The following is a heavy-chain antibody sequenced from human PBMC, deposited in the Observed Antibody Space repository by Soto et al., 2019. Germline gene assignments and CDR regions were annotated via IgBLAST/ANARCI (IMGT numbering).Heavy chain of an antibody. J-gene: IGHJ3*02. CDR2: ISSSSSYI. CDR1: GFTFSSYS. CDR3: ARDKPYYYDSSGSLSPDAFDI. V-gene: IGHV3-21*01. Sequence: LRFSCAASGFTFSSYSMNWVRQAPGKGLEWVSSISSSSSYIYYADSVKGRFTIPRDNAKNSLYLQMNSLRAEDTAVYYCARDKPYYYDSSGSLSPDAFDIWGQGTMVIVSS. D-gene: IGHD3-22*01.